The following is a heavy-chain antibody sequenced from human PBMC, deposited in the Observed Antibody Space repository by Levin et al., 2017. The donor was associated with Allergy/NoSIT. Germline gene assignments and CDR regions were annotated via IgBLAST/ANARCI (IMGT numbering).Heavy chain of an antibody. J-gene: IGHJ6*02. Sequence: SETLSLTCTVSGGSISSSSYYWGWIRQPPGKGLEWIGSIYYSGKTYYNPSLKSRVTTSVDTSKNQFSLKLSSVTAADTAVYYCARHAPFGGRVYYYYVMDVWGQGTTVTVSS. D-gene: IGHD3-16*01. CDR3: ARHAPFGGRVYYYYVMDV. CDR2: IYYSGKT. CDR1: GGSISSSSYY. V-gene: IGHV4-39*01.